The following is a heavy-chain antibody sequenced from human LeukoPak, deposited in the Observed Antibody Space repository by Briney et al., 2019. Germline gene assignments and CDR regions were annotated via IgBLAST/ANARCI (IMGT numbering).Heavy chain of an antibody. D-gene: IGHD1-26*01. CDR2: ISNNGGST. V-gene: IGHV3-64*01. J-gene: IGHJ4*02. CDR1: GFTFSSYA. CDR3: ARGDSGSHLDY. Sequence: GGSLRLSCVASGFTFSSYAMHWVRQAPGKGLEYVSAISNNGGSTYYANSVRGRFTISRDNSKNTLSLQMGSLRAEDKDVYYCARGDSGSHLDYWRRGSLVTVSS.